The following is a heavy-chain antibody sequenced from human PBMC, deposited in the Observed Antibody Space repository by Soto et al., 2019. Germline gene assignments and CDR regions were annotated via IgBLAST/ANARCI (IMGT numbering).Heavy chain of an antibody. V-gene: IGHV1-69*01. CDR2: IIPIFGTA. CDR1: GGTFSSYA. J-gene: IGHJ6*02. CDR3: ASSGVVVVAVTRPYYYGMDV. D-gene: IGHD2-15*01. Sequence: QVQLVQSGAEVKKPGSSVKVSCKASGGTFSSYAISWVRQAPGQGLEWMGGIIPIFGTANYAQKFQGRVTITADESTSTAYMELSSLRSEDTAVYYCASSGVVVVAVTRPYYYGMDVWGQGTTVTVSS.